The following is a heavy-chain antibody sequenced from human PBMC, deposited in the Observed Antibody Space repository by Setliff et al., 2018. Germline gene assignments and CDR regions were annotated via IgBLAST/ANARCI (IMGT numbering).Heavy chain of an antibody. CDR1: GFSLSTSGVG. Sequence: SGPTLVNPTQTLTLTCTFSGFSLSTSGVGVGWIPQPPGKALEWLALIYWDDDKRYSPSLKSRLTITKDTSKNQVVLTMTNMDPVDTATYYCAHVRSCDGSGVLECGIDVWGQGTTVTVSS. J-gene: IGHJ6*02. CDR3: AHVRSCDGSGVLECGIDV. D-gene: IGHD3-10*01. V-gene: IGHV2-5*02. CDR2: IYWDDDK.